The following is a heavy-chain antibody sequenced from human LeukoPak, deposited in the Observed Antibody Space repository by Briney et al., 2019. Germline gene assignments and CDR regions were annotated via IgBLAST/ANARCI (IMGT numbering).Heavy chain of an antibody. D-gene: IGHD6-6*01. CDR3: ARVAPEYSSSSDDY. Sequence: ASVKVSCKASGGTFISYAISWVRQAPGQGLEWMGGIIPIFGTANYAQKFQGRVTITADGSTSTAYMELSSLRSEDTAVYYCARVAPEYSSSSDDYWGQGTLVTVSS. CDR1: GGTFISYA. CDR2: IIPIFGTA. J-gene: IGHJ4*02. V-gene: IGHV1-69*13.